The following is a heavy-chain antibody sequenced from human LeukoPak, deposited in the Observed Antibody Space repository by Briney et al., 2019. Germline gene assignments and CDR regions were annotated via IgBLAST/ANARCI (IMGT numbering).Heavy chain of an antibody. D-gene: IGHD6-13*01. V-gene: IGHV4-4*07. CDR1: GGSISSYY. Sequence: PSETLSLTCTVSGGSISSYYWSWIRQPAGKGLEWIGRIYTSGSTNYNPSLKSRVTMSVDTSKNQFSLKLSSVTAADTAVYYCARAIAAGGTAYFDYWGQGTLVTVSS. CDR2: IYTSGST. CDR3: ARAIAAGGTAYFDY. J-gene: IGHJ4*02.